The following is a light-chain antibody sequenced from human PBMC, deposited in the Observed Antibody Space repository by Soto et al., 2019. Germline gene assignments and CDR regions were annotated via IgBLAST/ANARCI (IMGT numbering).Light chain of an antibody. Sequence: QSVLTHPPSASGTPGQRVTISCSGSSSNIGSDTVKWYQQLPGTAPKLLMYNNDQRPSGVPDRFSGSKSGTSASLAISGLQSEDEADYYCAVWDDSLNGWVFGGGTKVTVL. J-gene: IGLJ3*02. CDR1: SSNIGSDT. CDR3: AVWDDSLNGWV. CDR2: NND. V-gene: IGLV1-44*01.